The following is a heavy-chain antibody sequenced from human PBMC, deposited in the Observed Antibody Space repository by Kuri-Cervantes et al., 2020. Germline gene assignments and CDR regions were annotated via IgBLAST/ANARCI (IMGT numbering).Heavy chain of an antibody. CDR3: ARDHHGRIAVAGTGHAFDI. J-gene: IGHJ3*02. D-gene: IGHD6-19*01. V-gene: IGHV1-69*05. CDR2: IIPIFGTA. CDR1: GGTFSSYA. Sequence: SVKVSCKASGGTFSSYAISWVRQAPGQGLEWMGGIIPIFGTANYAQKFQGRVTITTDESTSTAYMELSSLRSEDTAVYYCARDHHGRIAVAGTGHAFDIWGQGTMVTVSS.